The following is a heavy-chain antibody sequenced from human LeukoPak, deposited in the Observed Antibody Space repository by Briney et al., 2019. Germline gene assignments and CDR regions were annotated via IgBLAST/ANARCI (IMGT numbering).Heavy chain of an antibody. Sequence: ASVKVSCKASGYTFTSYDINWVRQATGQGLEWMGWMSPNSGNTGYAQKFQGRVTMTRNTSISTAYMELSSLRSEDTAVYYCARGQRRGVIRSYYYYYMDVWGKGTTVTVSS. D-gene: IGHD3-10*01. V-gene: IGHV1-8*01. J-gene: IGHJ6*03. CDR3: ARGQRRGVIRSYYYYYMDV. CDR2: MSPNSGNT. CDR1: GYTFTSYD.